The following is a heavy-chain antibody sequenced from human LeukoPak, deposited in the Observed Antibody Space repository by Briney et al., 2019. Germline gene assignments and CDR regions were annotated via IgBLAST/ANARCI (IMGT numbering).Heavy chain of an antibody. D-gene: IGHD3-22*01. CDR3: ARGLTYYYDSSGYSPPGYYGMDV. V-gene: IGHV3-48*01. CDR1: GFTFSSYS. J-gene: IGHJ6*02. Sequence: PGGSLRLSCAASGFTFSSYSMNWVRQAPGKGLEWVSYISSSSSTIYYADSVKGRFTISRDNAKNSLYLQMNSLRAEDTAVYYCARGLTYYYDSSGYSPPGYYGMDVWGQGTTVTVSS. CDR2: ISSSSSTI.